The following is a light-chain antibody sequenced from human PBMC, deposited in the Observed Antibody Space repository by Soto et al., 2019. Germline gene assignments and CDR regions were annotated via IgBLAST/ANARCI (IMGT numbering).Light chain of an antibody. J-gene: IGKJ1*01. V-gene: IGKV1-39*01. CDR3: QQNYSTPLA. CDR2: AAS. Sequence: DIQMTQSPSSLSASVGDRVTITCRASQSISSISSYLNWYQQKPGKAPKLLIYAASSLQSGVPSRFSGSGSGTDFTLTISSLQPEDFATYYCQQNYSTPLAFGQGTKVGIK. CDR1: QSISSISSY.